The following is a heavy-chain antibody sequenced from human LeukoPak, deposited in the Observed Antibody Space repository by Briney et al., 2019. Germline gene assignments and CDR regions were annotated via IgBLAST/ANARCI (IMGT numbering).Heavy chain of an antibody. J-gene: IGHJ5*02. CDR3: ARGRYYDTPFDP. D-gene: IGHD3-22*01. Sequence: ASVKVSCKASGYTFTVYYMYWVRQAPGQGLEWMGRMNPNSGNTGYAQKFQGRVTITRNTSISTAYMELSSLRSEDTAVYYCARGRYYDTPFDPWGQGTLVTVSS. CDR2: MNPNSGNT. V-gene: IGHV1-8*03. CDR1: GYTFTVYY.